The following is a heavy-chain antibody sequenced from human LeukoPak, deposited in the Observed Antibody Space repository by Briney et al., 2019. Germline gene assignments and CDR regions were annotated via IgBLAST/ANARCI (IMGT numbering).Heavy chain of an antibody. V-gene: IGHV3-53*01. Sequence: PGGSLRLSCGASGFSVNTNYMSWVRQVPGEGLEWVSLLYTSDTTWYADSVKGRFTISRDTSKNTLYLQMNSLRVDDTAVYYCARDRNAELGAAGAFDIWGQGTVVTVSS. J-gene: IGHJ3*02. CDR2: LYTSDTT. CDR1: GFSVNTNY. CDR3: ARDRNAELGAAGAFDI. D-gene: IGHD1-1*01.